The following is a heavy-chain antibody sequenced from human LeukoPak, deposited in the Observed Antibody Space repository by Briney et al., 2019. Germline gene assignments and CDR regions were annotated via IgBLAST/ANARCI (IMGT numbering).Heavy chain of an antibody. CDR1: GFSFNIYA. D-gene: IGHD4-23*01. V-gene: IGHV3-23*01. J-gene: IGHJ5*01. Sequence: GGSLRLSCAASGFSFNIYAMSWVRQAPGKGLEWVSAISGSGGTTYNADSVKGRFTISRDNAKNSLYLQMNSLRAEDTAVYYCARDGGNSFDYWGQGTLVTVSS. CDR3: ARDGGNSFDY. CDR2: ISGSGGTT.